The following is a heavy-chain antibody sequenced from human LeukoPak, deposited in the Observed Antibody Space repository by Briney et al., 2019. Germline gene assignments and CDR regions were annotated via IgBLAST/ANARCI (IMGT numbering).Heavy chain of an antibody. CDR3: AKDWGGDYGDYAGDY. CDR1: GFTFNYNG. V-gene: IGHV3-30*18. CDR2: ISYDGANK. D-gene: IGHD4-17*01. J-gene: IGHJ4*02. Sequence: GGSLRLSCAAYGFTFNYNGMNWVRQAPGKGLEGVAFISYDGANKYYTESVRGRFTISRDNSKNTLYLQMNSLRPEDRAVYYCAKDWGGDYGDYAGDYWGQGTLVTVSS.